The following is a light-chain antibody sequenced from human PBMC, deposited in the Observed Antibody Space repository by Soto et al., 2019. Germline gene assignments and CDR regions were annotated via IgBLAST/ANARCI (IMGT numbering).Light chain of an antibody. Sequence: DIQMHQSPSSLSASVGERVTITCRASQSISSYLNWYQQKPGKAPKLLIYAASSLQSGVPSRFSGSGSGTDFTLTISSLQPEDFATYYCQQSYSTLWTVGQGTKVDIK. V-gene: IGKV1-39*01. CDR3: QQSYSTLWT. J-gene: IGKJ1*01. CDR2: AAS. CDR1: QSISSY.